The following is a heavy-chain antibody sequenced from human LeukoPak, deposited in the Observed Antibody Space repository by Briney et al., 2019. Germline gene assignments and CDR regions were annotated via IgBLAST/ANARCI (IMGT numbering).Heavy chain of an antibody. J-gene: IGHJ5*01. CDR3: IKEAGYCSGGGCYRWFDS. D-gene: IGHD2-15*01. CDR1: AFTFRSYS. CDR2: ISTGGSTM. Sequence: GGSLRLSCGASAFTFRSYSMSWVRQAPGKGLEWISYISTGGSTMYYADSGKGRFTIARDDAQNSLSLQMNSLRADDTAVYYCIKEAGYCSGGGCYRWFDSWGQGTLVTVSS. V-gene: IGHV3-48*01.